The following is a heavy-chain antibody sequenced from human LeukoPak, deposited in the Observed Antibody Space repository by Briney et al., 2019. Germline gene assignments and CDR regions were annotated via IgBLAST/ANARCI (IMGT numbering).Heavy chain of an antibody. Sequence: GGSMRLTCAASGFTFSNYGMHWVRQAPGKGVDWVAVISYDGSNKYYSDSVKGRFSISRDNSKNTLYLQMNSLRAEDTAVYYCARDSLLSREFDYWGQGTLVTVSS. J-gene: IGHJ4*02. CDR2: ISYDGSNK. CDR3: ARDSLLSREFDY. CDR1: GFTFSNYG. D-gene: IGHD5-24*01. V-gene: IGHV3-30*01.